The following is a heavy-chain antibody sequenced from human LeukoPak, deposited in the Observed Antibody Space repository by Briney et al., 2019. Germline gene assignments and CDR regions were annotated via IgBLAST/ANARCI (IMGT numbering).Heavy chain of an antibody. D-gene: IGHD3-22*01. CDR2: IIPIFGTA. CDR3: ARASHYYDSSGYYLLDY. V-gene: IGHV1-69*06. J-gene: IGHJ4*02. Sequence: SVKVSCKASGYTFTGYYIHWVRQAPGQGLEWMGGIIPIFGTANYAQKFQGRVTITADKSTSTAYMELSSLRSEDTAVYYCARASHYYDSSGYYLLDYWGQGTLVTVSS. CDR1: GYTFTGYY.